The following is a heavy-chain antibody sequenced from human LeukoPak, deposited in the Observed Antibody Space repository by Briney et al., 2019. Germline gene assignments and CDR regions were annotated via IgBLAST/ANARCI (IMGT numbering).Heavy chain of an antibody. CDR2: IKSKTEGGTT. CDR3: TTDVGPLDY. CDR1: GFTFSNAW. V-gene: IGHV3-15*01. Sequence: GGSLRLSCAASGFTFSNAWMSWVRQAPGKGLEWVGRIKSKTEGGTTDYAAPVKGRFTISRDDSKNTLYLQMNSLKTEDTAVYYCTTDVGPLDYWGQGTLVTVSS. J-gene: IGHJ4*02. D-gene: IGHD1-26*01.